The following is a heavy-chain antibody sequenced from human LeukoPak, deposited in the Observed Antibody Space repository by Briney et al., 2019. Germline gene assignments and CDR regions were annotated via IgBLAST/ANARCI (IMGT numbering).Heavy chain of an antibody. CDR3: ARSRGTYYGVDV. Sequence: GGSLRLSCAASGFIFRSTAMNWVRQAPGKGLEWVSTITGRGSSMYYADPVKGRFTISRDNSRNTQYLQMNSLRVEDTAVYYCARSRGTYYGVDVWGQGTTVTVSS. V-gene: IGHV3-23*01. CDR1: GFIFRSTA. J-gene: IGHJ6*02. CDR2: ITGRGSSM.